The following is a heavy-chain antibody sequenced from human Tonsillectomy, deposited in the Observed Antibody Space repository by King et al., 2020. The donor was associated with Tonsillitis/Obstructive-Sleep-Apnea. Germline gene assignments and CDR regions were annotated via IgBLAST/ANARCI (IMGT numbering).Heavy chain of an antibody. V-gene: IGHV4-59*08. CDR2: IYYSGST. D-gene: IGHD3-3*01. CDR1: GGSISSYY. CDR3: ARQDYDIWSGYWAHNWFDP. Sequence: QLQESGPGLVKPSETLSLTCTVSGGSISSYYWSWIRQPPGKGLEWIGYIYYSGSTNYNPSLKSRVTITVDTSKNQFSLKLSSVTAADTAVYYCARQDYDIWSGYWAHNWFDPWGQGTLVTVSS. J-gene: IGHJ5*02.